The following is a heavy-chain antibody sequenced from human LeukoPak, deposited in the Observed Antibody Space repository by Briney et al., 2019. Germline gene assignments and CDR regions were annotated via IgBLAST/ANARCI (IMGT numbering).Heavy chain of an antibody. CDR2: FDPEDGET. V-gene: IGHV1-24*01. Sequence: SVKVSCKASGYTFTSYYMHWVRQAPGKGLEWMGGFDPEDGETIYAQKFQGRVTMTEDTSTDTAYMELSSLRSEDTAVYYCATSASRLHRTYYYYGMDVWGQGTTVTVSS. CDR1: GYTFTSYY. J-gene: IGHJ6*02. CDR3: ATSASRLHRTYYYYGMDV.